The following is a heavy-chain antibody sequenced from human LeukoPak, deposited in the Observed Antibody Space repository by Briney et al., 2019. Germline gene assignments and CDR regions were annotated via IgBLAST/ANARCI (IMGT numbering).Heavy chain of an antibody. J-gene: IGHJ4*02. Sequence: SETLSLTCAVYGGSFSGYYWSWIRQPPGKGLEWIGEISHSGSTNYNPSLKSRVTISVDTSKNQFSLKLSSVTAADTAVYYCARGRFRAAPFDYRGQGTLVTVSS. CDR3: ARGRFRAAPFDY. D-gene: IGHD6-6*01. CDR2: ISHSGST. CDR1: GGSFSGYY. V-gene: IGHV4-34*01.